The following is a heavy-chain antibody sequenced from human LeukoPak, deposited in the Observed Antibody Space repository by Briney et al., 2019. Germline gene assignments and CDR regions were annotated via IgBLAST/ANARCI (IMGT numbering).Heavy chain of an antibody. D-gene: IGHD3-9*01. CDR3: AREGGYDILTGYQDY. J-gene: IGHJ4*02. V-gene: IGHV1-2*02. CDR1: GYIFTTYF. CDR2: INPNNGDT. Sequence: WASVKVSCKASGYIFTTYFIHWVRQAPGQGLEWMGWINPNNGDTNYVQKFQGRVTMTRDTPISTAYMELTRLRSDDTAVYYCAREGGYDILTGYQDYWGQRTLVTVSS.